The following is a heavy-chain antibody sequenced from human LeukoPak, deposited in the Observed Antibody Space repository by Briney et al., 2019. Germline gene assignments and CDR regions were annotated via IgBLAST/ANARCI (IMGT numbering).Heavy chain of an antibody. CDR1: GFTLSDHY. CDR3: VRLSDDYFDY. Sequence: GGSLRLSCAASGFTLSDHYIDWVRQAPGKGLERVGRTRNKANSYATEYAASVKVRFTISRDDSKNSLYLKMNSLKTEDTAVYYCVRLSDDYFDYWGQGTLVTVSS. V-gene: IGHV3-72*01. J-gene: IGHJ4*02. D-gene: IGHD2-21*01. CDR2: TRNKANSYAT.